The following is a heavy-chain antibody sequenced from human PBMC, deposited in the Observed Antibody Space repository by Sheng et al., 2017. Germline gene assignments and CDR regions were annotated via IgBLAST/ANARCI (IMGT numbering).Heavy chain of an antibody. V-gene: IGHV3-23*04. CDR3: ANLHGPHY. CDR2: VSGGGGST. Sequence: EVQLVESGGDLVQPGGSLRLSCAASGFTFSNNAMNWVRQAPGKGLEWVSAVSGGGGSTYYADSVKGRFTVSRDNSKNTLYLQMNSLRAEDTAVYYCANLHGPHYWGQGTLVTVSS. J-gene: IGHJ4*02. D-gene: IGHD2-8*01. CDR1: GFTFSNNA.